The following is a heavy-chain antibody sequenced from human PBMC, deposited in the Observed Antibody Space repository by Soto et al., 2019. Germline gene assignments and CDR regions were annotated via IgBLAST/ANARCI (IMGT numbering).Heavy chain of an antibody. V-gene: IGHV3-15*01. D-gene: IGHD2-8*01. CDR3: TTDPVLMVYAMDGMDV. CDR1: GFTFSNAW. J-gene: IGHJ6*02. CDR2: IKSKTDGGTT. Sequence: NPGGSLRLSCAASGFTFSNAWMSWVRQAPGKGLEWVGRIKSKTDGGTTDYAAPVKGRFTISRDDSKNTLYLQMNSLKTEDTAVYYCTTDPVLMVYAMDGMDVWGQGTTVTVSS.